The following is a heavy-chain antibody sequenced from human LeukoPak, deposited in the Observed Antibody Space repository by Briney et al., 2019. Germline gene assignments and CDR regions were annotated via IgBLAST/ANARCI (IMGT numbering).Heavy chain of an antibody. CDR3: ARELGTVPYYYYMDV. D-gene: IGHD2-8*02. CDR1: GYTFTGYY. CDR2: INHHSGGT. Sequence: ASVKVSCQASGYTFTGYYMHWVRQAPGKGLEWMGWINHHSGGTNYAQKFQGRVTMTRDTSISTAYMELSRLRSDDTAVYYCARELGTVPYYYYMDVWGKGTTVTVSS. V-gene: IGHV1-2*02. J-gene: IGHJ6*03.